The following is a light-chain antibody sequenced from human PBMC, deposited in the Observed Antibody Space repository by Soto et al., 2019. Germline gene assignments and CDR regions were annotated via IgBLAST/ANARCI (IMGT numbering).Light chain of an antibody. J-gene: IGLJ1*01. CDR1: SSNIGSNT. V-gene: IGLV1-44*01. Sequence: QSVLTQPPSASGTPGQRVTISCSGSSSNIGSNTVNWYQQLPGTAPKLLIYNNNQRPSGVPDRFSGSKSGTSASLAISGLQSDDEAEYYCAAWDDSLNGLVFGTGTKVTVL. CDR2: NNN. CDR3: AAWDDSLNGLV.